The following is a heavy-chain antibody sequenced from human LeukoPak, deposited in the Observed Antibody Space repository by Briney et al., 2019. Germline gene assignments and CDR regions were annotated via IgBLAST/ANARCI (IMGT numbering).Heavy chain of an antibody. CDR1: GFAFNDFA. CDR2: IWRDGSHK. J-gene: IGHJ4*02. V-gene: IGHV3-33*06. Sequence: PGRSLTLSCAASGFAFNDFAMFWVRQAPGKGRVGVAVIWRDGSHKYYAHSIKGRFTISRDNSKNTLYLKMSSLSGQDTAVYYCAKSSIMFAAGRLGSIDFWGQGNLVTVSS. D-gene: IGHD1-26*01. CDR3: AKSSIMFAAGRLGSIDF.